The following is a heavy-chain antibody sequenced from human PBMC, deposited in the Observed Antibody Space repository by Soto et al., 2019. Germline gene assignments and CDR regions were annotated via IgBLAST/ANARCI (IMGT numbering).Heavy chain of an antibody. Sequence: SETLSLTCAVYGGSFSGYYWSWIRQPPGKGLEWIGEINHSGSTNYNPSLKSRVTISVDTSKNQFSLKLSSVTAADTAVYYCARGSTWGSYRLLEGYYFDYWGQGTLVTVSS. CDR1: GGSFSGYY. D-gene: IGHD3-16*02. CDR2: INHSGST. CDR3: ARGSTWGSYRLLEGYYFDY. J-gene: IGHJ4*02. V-gene: IGHV4-34*01.